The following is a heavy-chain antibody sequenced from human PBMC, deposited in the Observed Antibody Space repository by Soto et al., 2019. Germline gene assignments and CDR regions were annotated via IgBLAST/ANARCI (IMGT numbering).Heavy chain of an antibody. Sequence: AGGSLRLSCAASGFTFSSYGMHWVRQAPGKGLEWVAVIWYDGSNKYYADSVKGRFTISRDNSKNTLYLQMNSLRAEDTAVYYCARARGSGVRHYYYYGMDVWGQGTTVTVSS. CDR2: IWYDGSNK. D-gene: IGHD3-10*01. CDR3: ARARGSGVRHYYYYGMDV. J-gene: IGHJ6*02. CDR1: GFTFSSYG. V-gene: IGHV3-33*01.